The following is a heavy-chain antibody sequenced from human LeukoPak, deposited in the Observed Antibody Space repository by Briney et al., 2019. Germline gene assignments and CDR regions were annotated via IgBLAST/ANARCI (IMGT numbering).Heavy chain of an antibody. CDR1: GYTFTGYY. V-gene: IGHV1-2*02. CDR3: ARTRIAPIFDD. J-gene: IGHJ4*02. D-gene: IGHD2/OR15-2a*01. Sequence: APVKVSCKASGYTFTGYYMRWVRQAPGQGLEWMGWINPISGATNYAQKFQGRVTMTRDTSISTAYMELSRLRSEDTAVYYCARTRIAPIFDDWGQASLVTVSS. CDR2: INPISGAT.